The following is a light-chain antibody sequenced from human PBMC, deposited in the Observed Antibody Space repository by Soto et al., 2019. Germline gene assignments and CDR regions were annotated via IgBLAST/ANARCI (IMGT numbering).Light chain of an antibody. CDR2: DAS. CDR1: QDITKY. Sequence: DIQMTQSPSSLAASVGDRVTITCQATQDITKYLNWYQQKPGIAPKVLISDASNLETGVPPRFSGSGSGTEFTLTISGLQPEDFASYYCHQYDNLPLTFGPGTQVEMK. CDR3: HQYDNLPLT. J-gene: IGKJ3*01. V-gene: IGKV1-33*01.